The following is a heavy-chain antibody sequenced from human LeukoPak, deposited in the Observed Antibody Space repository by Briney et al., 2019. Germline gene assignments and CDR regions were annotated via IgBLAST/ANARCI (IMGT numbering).Heavy chain of an antibody. CDR1: GYTFSGHY. CDR2: ISPNGADT. D-gene: IGHD6-19*01. V-gene: IGHV1-2*02. CDR3: ARAAIAVAGDYHYHYMDV. J-gene: IGHJ6*03. Sequence: ASVKVSCKASGYTFSGHYMHWVRQAPGQGLGWLGWISPNGADTDYAQRFQGRVTMTRVTSISTAYMELRRLRSDDTAVYYCARAAIAVAGDYHYHYMDVWGKGTTVTVSS.